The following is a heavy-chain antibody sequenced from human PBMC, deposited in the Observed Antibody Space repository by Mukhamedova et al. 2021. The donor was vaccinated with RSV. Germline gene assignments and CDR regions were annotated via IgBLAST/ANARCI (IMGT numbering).Heavy chain of an antibody. Sequence: WIRQPPGKGLEWIGYIHNSGSTNYNPSLKSRVTISLDTSKNQFSLKLNSVTAADTAGYDCARDRGGGGGSWNWLDRWGQG. J-gene: IGHJ5*02. CDR3: ARDRGGGGGSWNWLDR. CDR2: IHNSGST. V-gene: IGHV4-59*01. D-gene: IGHD2-15*01.